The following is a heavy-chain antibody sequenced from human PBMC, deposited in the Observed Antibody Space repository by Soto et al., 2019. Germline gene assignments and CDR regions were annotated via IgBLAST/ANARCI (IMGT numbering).Heavy chain of an antibody. J-gene: IGHJ5*02. CDR3: ATGRSEVVPGAMDT. D-gene: IGHD2-2*01. Sequence: QVQLQESGPGLVKPSGTLSLSCTVSGDSFSNYYCNWVRKSAGKGLEWIGRIYPTGSTTYNPSLKSRLTMSVDTSKNQFSLRLTSMTAADTAVYYCATGRSEVVPGAMDTWGQGTLVTVSS. V-gene: IGHV4-4*07. CDR2: IYPTGST. CDR1: GDSFSNYY.